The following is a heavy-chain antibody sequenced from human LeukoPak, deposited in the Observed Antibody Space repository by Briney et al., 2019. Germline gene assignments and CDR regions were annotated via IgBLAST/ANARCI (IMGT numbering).Heavy chain of an antibody. D-gene: IGHD6-19*01. CDR1: GYTFTSYG. V-gene: IGHV1-18*01. J-gene: IGHJ5*02. CDR2: ISAYNGNT. Sequence: ASVKVSCKASGYTFTSYGISWVRQAPGQGLEWMGWISAYNGNTNYAQKFQGRVTMTTDTSTSTAYMELRSLRSDDTAVYYCARTYSSGWYVRPKNWFDPWGQGTLVTVSS. CDR3: ARTYSSGWYVRPKNWFDP.